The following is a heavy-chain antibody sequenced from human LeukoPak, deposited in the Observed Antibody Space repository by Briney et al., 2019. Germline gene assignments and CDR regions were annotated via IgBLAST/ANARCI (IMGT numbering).Heavy chain of an antibody. Sequence: GGSLRLSCAASGFTFSSYSMNWVRQAPGKGLEWVSSISSSSSYIYYADSVKGRFTISRDNAKNSLYLQMNSLRAEDTAVYYCARDLGTIFGVVIIPDYYYGMDVWGQGTTVTVSS. D-gene: IGHD3-3*01. V-gene: IGHV3-21*01. CDR2: ISSSSSYI. CDR1: GFTFSSYS. CDR3: ARDLGTIFGVVIIPDYYYGMDV. J-gene: IGHJ6*02.